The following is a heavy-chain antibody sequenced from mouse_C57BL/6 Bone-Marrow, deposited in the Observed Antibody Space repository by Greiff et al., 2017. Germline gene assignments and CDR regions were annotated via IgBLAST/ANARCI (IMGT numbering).Heavy chain of an antibody. CDR2: IYPRSGNT. Sequence: QVHVKQSGAELARPGASVKLSCKASGYTFTSYGISWVKQRTGQGLEWIGEIYPRSGNTYYNEKFKGKATLTADKSSSTAYMELRSLTSEDSAVYFCAKLRLRAMDYWGQGTSVTVSS. J-gene: IGHJ4*01. V-gene: IGHV1-81*01. D-gene: IGHD3-2*02. CDR3: AKLRLRAMDY. CDR1: GYTFTSYG.